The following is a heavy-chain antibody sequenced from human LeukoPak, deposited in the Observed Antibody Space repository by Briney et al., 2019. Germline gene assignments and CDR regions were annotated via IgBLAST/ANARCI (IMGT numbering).Heavy chain of an antibody. CDR1: GFTFSSYW. D-gene: IGHD3-3*01. CDR2: IKQDGSEK. J-gene: IGHJ4*02. CDR3: ARDDPYYDFWSGYYHGLFDY. Sequence: GGSLRLSCAASGFTFSSYWMSWVRQAPGKGLEWVANIKQDGSEKYYVDSVKGRFTISRDNAKNSLYLQMNSLRAEDTAVYYCARDDPYYDFWSGYYHGLFDYWGQGTLVTVSS. V-gene: IGHV3-7*01.